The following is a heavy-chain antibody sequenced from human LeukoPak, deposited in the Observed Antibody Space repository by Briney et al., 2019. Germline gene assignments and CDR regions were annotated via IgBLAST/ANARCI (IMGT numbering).Heavy chain of an antibody. CDR1: GYTFTSYG. V-gene: IGHV1-18*01. CDR2: ISGYNGNT. Sequence: ASVKVSCKASGYTFTSYGISWVRQAPGQGLEWMGWISGYNGNTNYAQKLQGRVTMTRDTSTSTAYMELRSLRSDDTAVYYCARGRIDSSGYWLFLSDGFDIWGQGTMVTVSS. J-gene: IGHJ3*02. CDR3: ARGRIDSSGYWLFLSDGFDI. D-gene: IGHD3-22*01.